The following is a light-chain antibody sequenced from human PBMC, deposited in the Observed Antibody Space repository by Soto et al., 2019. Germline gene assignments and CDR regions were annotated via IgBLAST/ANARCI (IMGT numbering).Light chain of an antibody. Sequence: QSVLTQPPSASGTLGQRVTISCSGSNSNIGTNTVNWYQQLPGTAPKLLIYSNNQRPSAVPDRFSGSKSGTSASLAISGLQYEDEADYYCAAWDDRLNGVVFGGGTKLTVL. V-gene: IGLV1-44*01. CDR2: SNN. J-gene: IGLJ2*01. CDR3: AAWDDRLNGVV. CDR1: NSNIGTNT.